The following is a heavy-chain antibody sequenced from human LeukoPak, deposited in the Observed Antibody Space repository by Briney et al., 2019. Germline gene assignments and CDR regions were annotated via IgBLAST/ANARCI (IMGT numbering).Heavy chain of an antibody. CDR2: MNPNSGNT. CDR3: ARDGASGGYGDPYSALDI. Sequence: ASVKVSCKASGYTFTSYDINWVRQATGQGLEWMGWMNPNSGNTGYAQKFQGRVTMTRDTSISTAYMELSRLRSDDTAVYYCARDGASGGYGDPYSALDIWGQGTMVTVSS. D-gene: IGHD4-17*01. J-gene: IGHJ3*02. CDR1: GYTFTSYD. V-gene: IGHV1-8*02.